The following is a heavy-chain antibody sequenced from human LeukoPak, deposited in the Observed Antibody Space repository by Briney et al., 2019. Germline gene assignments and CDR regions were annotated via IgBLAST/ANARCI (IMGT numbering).Heavy chain of an antibody. D-gene: IGHD6-13*01. CDR1: GFTFNTYW. V-gene: IGHV3-7*04. J-gene: IGHJ4*02. CDR2: INQDGGEK. CDR3: ARAIAAAGSY. Sequence: GGSLRLSCAASGFTFNTYWMHWVRQAPGEGREWVANINQDGGEKYYVHSVKGRFTISRDNAKNLLYLQMSSLRVEDTAVYYCARAIAAAGSYWGQGTLVTVSS.